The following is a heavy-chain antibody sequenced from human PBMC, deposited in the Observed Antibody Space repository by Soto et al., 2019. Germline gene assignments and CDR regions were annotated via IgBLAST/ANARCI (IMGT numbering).Heavy chain of an antibody. V-gene: IGHV3-7*01. Sequence: EVQLVESGGDLVQPGGSLRLSCAASGFSFSSSWMTWVRQAPGNGLEWLANINQDGSVTNYVDSVKGRFTISRDNAKNSLFLQMNSLRVDDTAVYYCARDAAFSRFDYWGQGTLVTVSS. J-gene: IGHJ4*02. CDR1: GFSFSSSW. CDR2: INQDGSVT. D-gene: IGHD6-13*01. CDR3: ARDAAFSRFDY.